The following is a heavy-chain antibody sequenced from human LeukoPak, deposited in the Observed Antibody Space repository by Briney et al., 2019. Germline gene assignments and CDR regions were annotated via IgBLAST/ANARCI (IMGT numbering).Heavy chain of an antibody. CDR1: GFTFSDHY. V-gene: IGHV3-72*01. CDR3: VRVASLTFDY. Sequence: PGRSLRLSCAVSGFTFSDHYMDWVRQAPGKGLEWVGRIRNKANSYTTEYAASVKGRFTLSRDDSKNSLYLQMNSLKTEDTAVYYCVRVASLTFDYWGQGTLVTVSS. J-gene: IGHJ4*02. CDR2: IRNKANSYTT. D-gene: IGHD2-15*01.